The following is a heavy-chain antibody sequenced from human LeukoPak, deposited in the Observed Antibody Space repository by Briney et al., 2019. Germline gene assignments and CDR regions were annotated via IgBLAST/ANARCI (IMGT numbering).Heavy chain of an antibody. V-gene: IGHV1-2*02. CDR3: ATESYSGSYLYAFDI. CDR1: GGTFSSYA. D-gene: IGHD1-26*01. CDR2: INPNSGGT. Sequence: ASVKVSCKASGGTFSSYAISWVRQAPGQGLEWMGWINPNSGGTNYAQKFQGRVTMTRDTSISTAYMELSSLRSEDTAVYYCATESYSGSYLYAFDIWGQGTMVTVSS. J-gene: IGHJ3*02.